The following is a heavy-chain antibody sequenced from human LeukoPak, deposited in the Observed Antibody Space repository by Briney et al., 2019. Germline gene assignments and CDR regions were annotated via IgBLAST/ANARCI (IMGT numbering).Heavy chain of an antibody. J-gene: IGHJ4*02. Sequence: GGSLRLSCAASGFTFSDYYMRWIRQAPGKGLEWVSAISGSGGSTYYADSVKGRFTISRDNSKNTLYLQMNSLRAEDTAVYYCAKDHEVAARPTFFDYWGQGTLVTVSS. CDR3: AKDHEVAARPTFFDY. CDR2: ISGSGGST. V-gene: IGHV3-23*01. CDR1: GFTFSDYY. D-gene: IGHD6-6*01.